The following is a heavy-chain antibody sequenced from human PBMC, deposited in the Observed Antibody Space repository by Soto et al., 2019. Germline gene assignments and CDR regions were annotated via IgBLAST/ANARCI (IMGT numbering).Heavy chain of an antibody. CDR2: ISAYNGNT. Sequence: QVQLVQSGAEVKKPGASVKVSCKASGYTFTSYGISWVRQAPGQVLARMVLISAYNGNTNYAHKLKGRVTKPTDTSTSTGYMEVRSLRSDDRAVKNCARLCGYGDYGEMGYWGQGTLVTVSS. CDR3: ARLCGYGDYGEMGY. CDR1: GYTFTSYG. J-gene: IGHJ4*02. D-gene: IGHD4-17*01. V-gene: IGHV1-18*01.